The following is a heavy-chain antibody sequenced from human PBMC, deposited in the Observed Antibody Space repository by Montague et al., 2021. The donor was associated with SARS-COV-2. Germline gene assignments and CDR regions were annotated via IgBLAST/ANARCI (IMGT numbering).Heavy chain of an antibody. V-gene: IGHV3-7*03. CDR3: VRGRNGYNDGESDY. Sequence: SLRLSCAASGFSLGSYWMKWVRQAPGKGLEWVANINQDGSRIHYVDSVKGRFTISRDNAQNSLHLQMNSLRVEDTAIYFCVRGRNGYNDGESDYWGQGTLVTGPS. CDR2: INQDGSRI. J-gene: IGHJ4*02. CDR1: GFSLGSYW. D-gene: IGHD5-12*01.